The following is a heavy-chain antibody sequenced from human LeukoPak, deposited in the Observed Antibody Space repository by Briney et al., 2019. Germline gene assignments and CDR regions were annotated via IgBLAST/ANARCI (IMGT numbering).Heavy chain of an antibody. J-gene: IGHJ4*02. D-gene: IGHD3-22*01. CDR3: VNYYDSSDYQQPNHFDY. CDR1: GASISSGSNY. Sequence: SSETLSLTCSVSGASISSGSNYWGWIRQPPGKGLEWIGYIYYSGSTNYNPSLKSRVTISVDTSKNQFSLKLSSVTAADTAVYYCVNYYDSSDYQQPNHFDYWGQGTLVTVSS. V-gene: IGHV4-61*01. CDR2: IYYSGST.